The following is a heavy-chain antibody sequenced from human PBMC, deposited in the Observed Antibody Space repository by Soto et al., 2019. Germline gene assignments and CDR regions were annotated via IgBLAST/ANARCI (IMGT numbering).Heavy chain of an antibody. CDR3: ALLVRGITPSA. CDR2: IYWDDAR. D-gene: IGHD3-10*01. J-gene: IGHJ5*02. CDR1: GFSLTTSGVG. Sequence: QITLKESGPTLVKPTQTLTLTCTFSGFSLTTSGVGVGWVRQSPGKALELLALIYWDDARRYTPSLKNRLTITKDTPKTQVVITMTNVDLVDTGTYCFALLVRGITPSAWCQGTLVTGSS. V-gene: IGHV2-5*02.